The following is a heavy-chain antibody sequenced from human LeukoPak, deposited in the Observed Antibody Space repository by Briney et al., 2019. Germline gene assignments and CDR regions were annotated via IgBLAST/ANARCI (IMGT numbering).Heavy chain of an antibody. D-gene: IGHD3-16*02. CDR1: GGSISSGGHS. J-gene: IGHJ4*02. CDR3: ARVRPYDYVWGSYPEGSYFDY. V-gene: IGHV4-30-2*01. Sequence: SQTLSLTCAVSGGSISSGGHSWSWIRQPPGKGLEWIGYIYHSGSTYYNPSLKSRVTISVDRPKNQFSLKLSSVTAADTAVYYCARVRPYDYVWGSYPEGSYFDYWGQGTLVTVSS. CDR2: IYHSGST.